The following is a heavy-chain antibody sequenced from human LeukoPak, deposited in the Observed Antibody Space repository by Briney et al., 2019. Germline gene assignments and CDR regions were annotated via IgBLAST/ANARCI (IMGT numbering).Heavy chain of an antibody. D-gene: IGHD3-16*02. Sequence: PSETLSLTCTVSGASLSSSYWSWVPQSARKGLEWIGRIYPSGTTNYNPSLRSRVTISVDKSKNQFSLNLTSVTAADTAIYYCARDSPRDNIVYYYYMDVWGKGTTVTVSS. CDR2: IYPSGTT. CDR3: ARDSPRDNIVYYYYMDV. CDR1: GASLSSSY. J-gene: IGHJ6*03. V-gene: IGHV4-4*07.